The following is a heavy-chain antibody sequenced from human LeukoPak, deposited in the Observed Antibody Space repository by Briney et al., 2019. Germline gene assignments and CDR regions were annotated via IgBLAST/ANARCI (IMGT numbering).Heavy chain of an antibody. Sequence: ASVKVSCKVSGYTLTVLSMHWVRQAPGKGLEWMGGFDPEDGETIYAQKFQGRVTMTEDTSTDTAYMELSSLRSEDTAVYYCATSDGDNGYVYYYGMDVWGQGTTVTVSS. D-gene: IGHD4-17*01. V-gene: IGHV1-24*01. CDR3: ATSDGDNGYVYYYGMDV. J-gene: IGHJ6*02. CDR2: FDPEDGET. CDR1: GYTLTVLS.